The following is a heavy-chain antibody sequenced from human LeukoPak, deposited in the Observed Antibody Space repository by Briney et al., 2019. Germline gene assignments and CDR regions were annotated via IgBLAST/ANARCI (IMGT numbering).Heavy chain of an antibody. CDR3: ARFCSRNDYIWGSYRYDY. V-gene: IGHV4-34*01. CDR2: INHSGIT. CDR1: GGSFSDYY. D-gene: IGHD3-16*02. J-gene: IGHJ4*02. Sequence: KPSETLSLTCAVYGGSFSDYYWSWIRQPPGKGLEWIGEINHSGITNYNPSLKSRVTISVDTSKNQFSLKMNSVTAADTAVYYFARFCSRNDYIWGSYRYDYWGQGTLVPVSS.